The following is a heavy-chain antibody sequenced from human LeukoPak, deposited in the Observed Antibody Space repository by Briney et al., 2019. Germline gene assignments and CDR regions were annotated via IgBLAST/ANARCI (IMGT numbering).Heavy chain of an antibody. V-gene: IGHV1-69*06. J-gene: IGHJ4*02. CDR3: ARTYIAAAGRFDY. CDR2: IIPIFGTA. Sequence: SVQVSCKASGGTFSSYAISWVRQAPGQGLEWMGGIIPIFGTANYAQKFQGRVTITADKSTSTAYMELSSLRSEDTAVYYCARTYIAAAGRFDYWGQGTLVTVSS. CDR1: GGTFSSYA. D-gene: IGHD6-13*01.